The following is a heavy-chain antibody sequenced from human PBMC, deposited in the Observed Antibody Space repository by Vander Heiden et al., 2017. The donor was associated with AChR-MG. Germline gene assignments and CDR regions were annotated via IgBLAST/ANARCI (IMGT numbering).Heavy chain of an antibody. V-gene: IGHV3-11*01. J-gene: IGHJ6*03. CDR3: ARVRGHCSAKCSHYMDV. Sequence: QVQLVESGGGLVEPGGSLRLPCVASGFTVSDYYMGWMRQAPGKGLEWVSYISSIGTTIYYADPVKGRVTISRDNAKNSLNLQMNSLRAEDTALYYCARVRGHCSAKCSHYMDVWGKGTTVTVSS. CDR2: ISSIGTTI. D-gene: IGHD2-15*01. CDR1: GFTVSDYY.